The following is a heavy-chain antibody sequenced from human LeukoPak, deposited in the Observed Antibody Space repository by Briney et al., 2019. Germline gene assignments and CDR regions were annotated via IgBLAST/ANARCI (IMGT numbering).Heavy chain of an antibody. Sequence: GASVKVSCKASGYTLTSYAMNWVRQAPGQGLEWMGWINTNTGNPTYAQGFTGRFVFSLDTSVSTAYLQISSLKAEDTAVYYCAREGNWNYANAFDIWGQGTMVTVSS. CDR3: AREGNWNYANAFDI. J-gene: IGHJ3*02. CDR1: GYTLTSYA. V-gene: IGHV7-4-1*02. D-gene: IGHD1-7*01. CDR2: INTNTGNP.